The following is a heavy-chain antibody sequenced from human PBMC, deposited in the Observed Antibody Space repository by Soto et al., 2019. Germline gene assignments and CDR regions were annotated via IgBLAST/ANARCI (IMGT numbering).Heavy chain of an antibody. CDR3: ARALRYQLVAKNWFDP. CDR1: GGTFSSYA. J-gene: IGHJ5*02. V-gene: IGHV1-69*05. D-gene: IGHD6-6*01. Sequence: QVQLVQSGAEVKKPGSSVKVSCKASGGTFSSYAISWVRQAPGQGLEWMGGIIPIFGTANYAQKFQGRVTITXXEXTXXAYMELSSLRSEDTAVYYCARALRYQLVAKNWFDPWGQGTLVTVSS. CDR2: IIPIFGTA.